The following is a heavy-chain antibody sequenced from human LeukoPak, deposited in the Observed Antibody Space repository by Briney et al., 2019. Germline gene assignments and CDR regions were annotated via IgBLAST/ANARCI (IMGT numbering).Heavy chain of an antibody. CDR1: GYNFNTFS. J-gene: IGHJ4*02. CDR2: INANNGKT. CDR3: SRDSTFGADVDFNF. V-gene: IGHV1-18*01. Sequence: ASVKVSCKASGYNFNTFSIAWVRQAPGQGLEWMGWINANNGKTHYAQKFHDRVTMTTDASTNTAYLELRGLKSDDTAMYYCSRDSTFGADVDFNFWGQGTLVTVSS. D-gene: IGHD3-16*01.